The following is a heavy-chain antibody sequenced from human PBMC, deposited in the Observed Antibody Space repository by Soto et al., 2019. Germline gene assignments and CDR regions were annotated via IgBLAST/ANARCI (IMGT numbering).Heavy chain of an antibody. CDR2: IVVGSGNT. D-gene: IGHD6-6*01. CDR1: GCTFTSSA. CDR3: AADPLEYSSSRYWYFDL. J-gene: IGHJ2*01. Sequence: GASVKVSGKASGCTFTSSAVQWVRQARGQRLEWIGWIVVGSGNTNYAQKFQERVTITRDMSTSTAYMELSSLRSEDTAVYYCAADPLEYSSSRYWYFDLWGRGTLVTVSS. V-gene: IGHV1-58*01.